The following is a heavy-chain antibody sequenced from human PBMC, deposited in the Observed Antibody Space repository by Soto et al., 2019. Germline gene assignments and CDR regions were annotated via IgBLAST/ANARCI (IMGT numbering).Heavy chain of an antibody. CDR1: GYTFTSYG. D-gene: IGHD3-3*01. Sequence: ASVKVSFKASGYTFTSYGISWLRQAPGQGLEWMGWISAYNGNTNYAQKLQGRVTMTTDTSTSTAYMELRSLRSDDTAVYYCAREGLRSGPLYGMDVWGQGTTVTVSS. V-gene: IGHV1-18*01. CDR2: ISAYNGNT. CDR3: AREGLRSGPLYGMDV. J-gene: IGHJ6*02.